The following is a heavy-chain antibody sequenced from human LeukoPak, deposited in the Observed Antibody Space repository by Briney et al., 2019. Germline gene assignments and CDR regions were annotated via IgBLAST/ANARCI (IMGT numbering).Heavy chain of an antibody. CDR1: GGSISSYY. V-gene: IGHV4-59*01. CDR3: ARYYYDSSGLHWFDY. D-gene: IGHD3-22*01. CDR2: IYYSGST. J-gene: IGHJ4*02. Sequence: RSSETLSLTCTVSGGSISSYYWSWIRQPPGKGLEWIGYIYYSGSTNYNPSLKSRVTISVDTSKNQFSPKLSSVTAADTAVYYCARYYYDSSGLHWFDYWGQGTLVTVSS.